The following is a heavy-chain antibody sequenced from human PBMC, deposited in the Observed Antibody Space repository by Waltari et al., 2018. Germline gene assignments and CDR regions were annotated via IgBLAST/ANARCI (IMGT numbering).Heavy chain of an antibody. CDR2: IYHSGST. Sequence: QVQLQESGPGLVKHSETLSLTCAVSGYSISSGYYWGWIRQPPGKGLEWIVSIYHSGSTYYNPSLKSRVTISVDTSKNQFSLKLSSVTAADTAVYYCARHAPGDIVVVVAATPFDYWGQGTLVTVSS. CDR1: GYSISSGYY. D-gene: IGHD2-15*01. CDR3: ARHAPGDIVVVVAATPFDY. J-gene: IGHJ4*02. V-gene: IGHV4-38-2*01.